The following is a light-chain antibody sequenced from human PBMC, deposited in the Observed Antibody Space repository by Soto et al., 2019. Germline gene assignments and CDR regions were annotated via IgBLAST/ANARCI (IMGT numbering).Light chain of an antibody. Sequence: EIVLPQSPATLSLSPGERATLYSGASQSVTRNXLAWSEQKPCLEPRLLISDASIRATGIPDRFGGSRSGTEFTLTLNNLEPEDFAVYYCQQRNVWPPITFGQGTRLEIK. J-gene: IGKJ5*01. CDR2: DAS. CDR1: QSVTRNX. CDR3: QQRNVWPPIT. V-gene: IGKV3D-20*02.